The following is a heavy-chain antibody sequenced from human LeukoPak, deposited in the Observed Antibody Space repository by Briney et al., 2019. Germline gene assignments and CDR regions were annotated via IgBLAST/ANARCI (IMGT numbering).Heavy chain of an antibody. J-gene: IGHJ4*02. CDR3: AKDFGGGTGFDY. Sequence: PGGSLRLSCAASGFTFDDYAMHWVRQAPGKGLEWVSGISWNSGSIGYADSVKGRFTISRDNAKNSLYLQMNSLRAEDTALYYCAKDFGGGTGFDYWGQGTLVTVSS. CDR1: GFTFDDYA. V-gene: IGHV3-9*01. CDR2: ISWNSGSI. D-gene: IGHD3-16*01.